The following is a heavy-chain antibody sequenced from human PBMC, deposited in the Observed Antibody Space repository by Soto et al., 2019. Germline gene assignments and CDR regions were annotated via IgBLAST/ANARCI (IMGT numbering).Heavy chain of an antibody. CDR3: ARACPLYRLDTDYDDFDI. CDR2: IRNKANRYTT. CDR1: GFTFSDYY. J-gene: IGHJ3*02. V-gene: IGHV3-72*01. Sequence: SLRLSCAASGFTFSDYYMDWVRQAPGKGLEWVGRIRNKANRYTTEYVASVKGRFTISRDDSKNSLYLQMNSLRAEDTAVYYCARACPLYRLDTDYDDFDIWGQGTMVTVSS. D-gene: IGHD5-18*01.